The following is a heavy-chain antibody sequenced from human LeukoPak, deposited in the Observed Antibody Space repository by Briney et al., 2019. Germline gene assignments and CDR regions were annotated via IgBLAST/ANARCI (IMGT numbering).Heavy chain of an antibody. CDR3: ARGDMLGGAVAGTRYAFDI. V-gene: IGHV1-69*04. D-gene: IGHD6-19*01. CDR1: GGTFSSYA. Sequence: AASVKVSCKASGGTFSSYAISWVRQAPGQGLEWMGRIIPILGIANYAQKFQGRVTITADKSTSTAYMELSSLRSEDTAVYYCARGDMLGGAVAGTRYAFDIWGQGTMVTVSS. CDR2: IIPILGIA. J-gene: IGHJ3*02.